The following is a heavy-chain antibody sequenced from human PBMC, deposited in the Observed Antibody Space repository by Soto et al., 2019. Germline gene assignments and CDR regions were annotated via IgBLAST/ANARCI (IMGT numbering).Heavy chain of an antibody. J-gene: IGHJ4*02. CDR3: ARDKTTGWSPLDY. D-gene: IGHD6-19*01. Sequence: QVQLVESGGGLVKTGGSLRLSCAASGFSLSDYYMSWIRQAPGKGLEWISYISIAGGTIHYADSVKGRFTISRDNAKNSLYLRMNSLRAEDSAVYYCARDKTTGWSPLDYWGQGTLVTVSS. CDR1: GFSLSDYY. CDR2: ISIAGGTI. V-gene: IGHV3-11*01.